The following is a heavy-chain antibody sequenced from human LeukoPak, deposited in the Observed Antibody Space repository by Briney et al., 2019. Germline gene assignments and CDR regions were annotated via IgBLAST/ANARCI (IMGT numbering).Heavy chain of an antibody. CDR2: IKQDGSEK. CDR3: ARVRSGNSDYYYMDV. D-gene: IGHD4-23*01. J-gene: IGHJ6*03. V-gene: IGHV3-7*01. CDR1: GFTFSDYI. Sequence: GGSLRLSCVASGFTFSDYIMDWVRQAPGKGLEWVANIKQDGSEKYYVDSVKGRFTISRDNAKISLYLQMNSLRAEDTAVYYCARVRSGNSDYYYMDVWGKGTTVTVSS.